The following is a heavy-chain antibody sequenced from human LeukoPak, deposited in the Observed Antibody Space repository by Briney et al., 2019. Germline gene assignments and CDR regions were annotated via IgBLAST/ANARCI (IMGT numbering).Heavy chain of an antibody. V-gene: IGHV1-18*01. CDR1: GYTSTSYG. Sequence: ASVKVSCKASGYTSTSYGISWVRQAPGQGLEWMGWISAYNGNTNYAQKLQGRVTMTTDTSTSTAYMELRSLRSDDTAVYYCAREGSSSWYQSYYYYMDVWGKGTTVTVSS. J-gene: IGHJ6*03. CDR2: ISAYNGNT. CDR3: AREGSSSWYQSYYYYMDV. D-gene: IGHD6-13*01.